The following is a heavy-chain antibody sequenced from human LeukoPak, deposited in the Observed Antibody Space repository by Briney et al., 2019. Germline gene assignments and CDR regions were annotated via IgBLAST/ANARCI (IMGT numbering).Heavy chain of an antibody. Sequence: GGSLRLSCAASGFTFSSYGMHWVRQAPGKGLEWVAVISYDGSNKYYADSVKGRFTISRDNSKNTLYLQMNSLRAEDTAVYYCARGRLRFLEWFTNFDYWGQGTLVTVSS. CDR2: ISYDGSNK. CDR1: GFTFSSYG. J-gene: IGHJ4*02. V-gene: IGHV3-30*03. D-gene: IGHD3-3*01. CDR3: ARGRLRFLEWFTNFDY.